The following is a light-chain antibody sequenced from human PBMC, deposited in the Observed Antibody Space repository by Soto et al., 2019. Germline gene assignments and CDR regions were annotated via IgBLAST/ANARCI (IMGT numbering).Light chain of an antibody. V-gene: IGLV2-14*01. CDR2: EVS. Sequence: QSVLTQPASVSGSPGQSITISCTGTSSDVGGYNYVSWYQQHPGKAPKLMIHEVSNRPSGVSNRFSGSKSGNTASLTISGLQDEDEADYYCSSYTSSSSPYVFGTGTKVTVL. CDR1: SSDVGGYNY. J-gene: IGLJ1*01. CDR3: SSYTSSSSPYV.